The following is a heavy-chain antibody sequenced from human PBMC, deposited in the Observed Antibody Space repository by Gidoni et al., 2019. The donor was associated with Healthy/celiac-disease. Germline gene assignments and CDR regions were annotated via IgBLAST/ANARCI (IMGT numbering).Heavy chain of an antibody. CDR1: GGSIRSSSYY. CDR2: IYYSGST. CDR3: ARRKLKGGYGDYYYYMDV. Sequence: QLQLQESGPGLVKPSETLSLTCTVSGGSIRSSSYYWGWIRQPPGKGLEWIGSIYYSGSTYYNPSLKSRVTISVDTSKNQFSLKLSSVTAADTAVYYCARRKLKGGYGDYYYYMDVWGKGTTVTVSS. J-gene: IGHJ6*03. V-gene: IGHV4-39*01. D-gene: IGHD3-16*01.